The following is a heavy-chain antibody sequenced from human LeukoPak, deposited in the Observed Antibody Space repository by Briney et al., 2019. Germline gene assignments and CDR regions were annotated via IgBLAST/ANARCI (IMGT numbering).Heavy chain of an antibody. CDR3: ARDQGGYFDY. Sequence: SETLSLTCTVSGGSISSSSYYWGWIRQPPGKGLEWIVSIYHSGSTYYNPSLKSRVTISVDRSKNQFSLKLSSVTAADTAVYYCARDQGGYFDYWGQGTLVTVSS. J-gene: IGHJ4*02. V-gene: IGHV4-39*07. D-gene: IGHD1-26*01. CDR1: GGSISSSSYY. CDR2: IYHSGST.